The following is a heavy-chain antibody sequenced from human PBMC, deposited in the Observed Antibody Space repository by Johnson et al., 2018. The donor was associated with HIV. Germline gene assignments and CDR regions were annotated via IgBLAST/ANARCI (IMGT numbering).Heavy chain of an antibody. J-gene: IGHJ3*02. CDR1: GFTFSSSA. Sequence: QVQLVESGGGLVQPGGSLRLSCAASGFTFSSSAMHWVRQAPGKGLEWVAVISYDGSNKYYADSVKGRFTISRDNSKNTLYLQMNSLKTEDTAVYYCTTEKHAPRAFDIWGQGTMVTVSS. V-gene: IGHV3-30*04. CDR2: ISYDGSNK. D-gene: IGHD1-14*01. CDR3: TTEKHAPRAFDI.